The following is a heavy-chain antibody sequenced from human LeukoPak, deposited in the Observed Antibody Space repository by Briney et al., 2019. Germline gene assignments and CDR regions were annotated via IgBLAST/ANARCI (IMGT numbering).Heavy chain of an antibody. CDR1: GFTFSSYA. Sequence: GRSLRLSCAASGFTFSSYAMHWVRQAPGKGLEWVAVISYDGSNKYYADSVKGRFTISRDNSKNTLYLQMNSLRAEDTAVYYCARAGGSDAFDIWAQGTMVTVSS. D-gene: IGHD3-16*01. V-gene: IGHV3-30*04. CDR3: ARAGGSDAFDI. CDR2: ISYDGSNK. J-gene: IGHJ3*02.